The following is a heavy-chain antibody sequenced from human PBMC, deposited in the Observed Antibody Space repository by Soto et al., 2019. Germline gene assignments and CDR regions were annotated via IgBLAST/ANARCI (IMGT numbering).Heavy chain of an antibody. V-gene: IGHV1-2*02. CDR2: INAHSGGT. CDR1: GFTFTGYC. Sequence: ASVKGSCPASGFTFTGYCIHWLRQAPGQGLEWMGWINAHSGGTEYAQKFQGRVNSTRDTSIATVYLTLTSLTSDDTAPSHCPGGVTRRRGYWFVRWAQGT. J-gene: IGHJ4*02. CDR3: PGGVTRRRGYWFVR. D-gene: IGHD2-15*01.